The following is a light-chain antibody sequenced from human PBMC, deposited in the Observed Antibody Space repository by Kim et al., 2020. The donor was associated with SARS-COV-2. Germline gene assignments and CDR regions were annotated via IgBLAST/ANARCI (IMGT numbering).Light chain of an antibody. J-gene: IGLJ3*02. Sequence: APGKTARINCGGNNFGSRSVHWYQQMPGQAPVLVIYYDSDRPSGILERFSGSNSGNTATLTISRVEAGDEADYYCQVWDSSSDHRVFGGGTQLTVL. CDR3: QVWDSSSDHRV. CDR2: YDS. CDR1: NFGSRS. V-gene: IGLV3-21*04.